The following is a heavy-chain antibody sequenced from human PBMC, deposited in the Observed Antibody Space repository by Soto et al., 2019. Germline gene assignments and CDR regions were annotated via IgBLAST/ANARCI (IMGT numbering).Heavy chain of an antibody. CDR1: GFTFSSYA. Sequence: PGGSLRLSCAASGFTFSSYAMSWVRQAPGKGLEWVSAISGSGGSTCYADSVKGRFTISRDNSKNTLYLQMNSLRAEDTAVYYCAKPGRITIFGVVITGFDYWGQGTLVTVSS. CDR3: AKPGRITIFGVVITGFDY. D-gene: IGHD3-3*01. V-gene: IGHV3-23*01. J-gene: IGHJ4*02. CDR2: ISGSGGST.